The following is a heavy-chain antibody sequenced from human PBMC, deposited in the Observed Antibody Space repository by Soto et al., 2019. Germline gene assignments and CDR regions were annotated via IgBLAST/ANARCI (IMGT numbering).Heavy chain of an antibody. D-gene: IGHD3-10*01. CDR2: IDPSDSHA. J-gene: IGHJ5*02. Sequence: GESLKISCTASGYSFTTYWISWVRQMPGKGLEWMGRIDPSDSHANYSPSFQGHVIMSVDKSINTAYLQWTGLKTSDTAIYFCXRRAIRGQRRGGDWFDPWGQGSLVTVSS. V-gene: IGHV5-10-1*01. CDR1: GYSFTTYW. CDR3: XRRAIRGQRRGGDWFDP.